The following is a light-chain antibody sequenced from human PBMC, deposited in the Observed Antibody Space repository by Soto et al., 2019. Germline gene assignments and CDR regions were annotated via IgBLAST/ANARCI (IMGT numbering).Light chain of an antibody. CDR3: QQYNNWPRT. V-gene: IGKV3-15*01. Sequence: EIVMTQSPATLSVSPGERATLSCRASQSVASNLAWYQQKPGQAPRLLFYGASTRATGIPARFSGSGSGTEFTLTISSLQSEDFAVYYCQQYNNWPRTFGGGTKVEI. CDR2: GAS. CDR1: QSVASN. J-gene: IGKJ4*01.